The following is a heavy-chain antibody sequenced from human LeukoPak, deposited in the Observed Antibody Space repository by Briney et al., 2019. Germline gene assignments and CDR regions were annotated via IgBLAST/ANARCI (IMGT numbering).Heavy chain of an antibody. D-gene: IGHD1-1*01. J-gene: IGHJ3*02. Sequence: SETLSLTCTVSGGSISGTSSFWSWIRQPAGKGLEWIGHIHVGGSTNANPSLKSRVTTSLDTSKNQFSLRLSSVTAADTAVYYCALPRRYSDAFDIWGQGTMVTVSS. CDR3: ALPRRYSDAFDI. CDR2: IHVGGST. V-gene: IGHV4-61*09. CDR1: GGSISGTSSF.